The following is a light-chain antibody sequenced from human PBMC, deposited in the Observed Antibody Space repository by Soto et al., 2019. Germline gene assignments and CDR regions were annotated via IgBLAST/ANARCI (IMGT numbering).Light chain of an antibody. V-gene: IGKV1-6*01. Sequence: AMQMTQSPSSLSASVGDRVTITCRASQGIRNDLGWYQQKPGKAPKLLIFAASTLQSGVPSRFSCSGSGTNFTLTISSLQPEDFATYYCLQDYNYPRTFGQGTKVDIK. CDR3: LQDYNYPRT. CDR1: QGIRND. J-gene: IGKJ1*01. CDR2: AAS.